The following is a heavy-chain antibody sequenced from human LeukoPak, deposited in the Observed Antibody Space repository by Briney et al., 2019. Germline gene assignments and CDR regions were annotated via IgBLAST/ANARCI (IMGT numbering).Heavy chain of an antibody. CDR3: ARHKTGWCDSSGYEVCAFDI. D-gene: IGHD3-22*01. Sequence: SETLSLTSAVSGGSISSYYWSWIRQPPGKGLEWIGYIYYSGSTNYNPSLKSRVTISVDTSKNQFSLKLSSVTAADTAVYYCARHKTGWCDSSGYEVCAFDIWGQGTMVTVSS. CDR1: GGSISSYY. J-gene: IGHJ3*02. V-gene: IGHV4-59*08. CDR2: IYYSGST.